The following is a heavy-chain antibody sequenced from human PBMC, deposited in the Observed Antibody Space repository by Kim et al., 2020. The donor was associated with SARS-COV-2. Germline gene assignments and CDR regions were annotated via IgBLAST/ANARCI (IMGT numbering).Heavy chain of an antibody. CDR1: GGSFSGYY. Sequence: SETLSLTCAVYGGSFSGYYWSWIRQPPGKGLEWIGEINHSGSTNYNPSLKSRVTISVDTSKNQFSLKLSSVTAADTAVYYCARGTSFGSSIAARPPRYWGQGTLVTVSS. CDR3: ARGTSFGSSIAARPPRY. J-gene: IGHJ4*02. V-gene: IGHV4-34*01. D-gene: IGHD6-6*01. CDR2: INHSGST.